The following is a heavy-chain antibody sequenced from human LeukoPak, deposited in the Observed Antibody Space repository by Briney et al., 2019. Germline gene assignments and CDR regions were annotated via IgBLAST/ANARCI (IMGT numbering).Heavy chain of an antibody. Sequence: ASVKVSCKASGGTFSSYAISWVRQAPGQGLEWMGRIIPILGIANYAQKFQGRVTITADKSTSTAYMELSSLRSEDTAVYYCARDENYDYVWGSYRQGDYWGQGTLVTVSS. J-gene: IGHJ4*02. CDR2: IIPILGIA. D-gene: IGHD3-16*02. V-gene: IGHV1-69*04. CDR1: GGTFSSYA. CDR3: ARDENYDYVWGSYRQGDY.